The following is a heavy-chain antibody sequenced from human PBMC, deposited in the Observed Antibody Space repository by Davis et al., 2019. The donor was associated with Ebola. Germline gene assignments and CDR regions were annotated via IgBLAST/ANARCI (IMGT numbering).Heavy chain of an antibody. V-gene: IGHV1-46*01. J-gene: IGHJ4*02. CDR1: GYTFSNYF. D-gene: IGHD2-15*01. Sequence: AASMTVSCKASGYTFSNYFMQWVRQAPGQGLEWMGIINPSVASTSYGQKFQGRITMTGDTSPGTVYMELSGLSYEDTAVYYCARDEILYSSRVSGPLDYWGQGTLVTVSS. CDR2: INPSVAST. CDR3: ARDEILYSSRVSGPLDY.